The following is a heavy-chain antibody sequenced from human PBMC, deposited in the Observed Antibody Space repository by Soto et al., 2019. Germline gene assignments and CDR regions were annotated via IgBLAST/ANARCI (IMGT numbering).Heavy chain of an antibody. CDR3: ARGYCTTTICDPWFDP. J-gene: IGHJ5*02. Sequence: PGESLKISCTGSGYAFTGYWIAWVRQMPGKGLEWMGIIYPGDSDTRYSPSFQGQVTISADKSITTAYLQWSSLKASDTAMYYCARGYCTTTICDPWFDPWGQGTLVTVSS. V-gene: IGHV5-51*01. CDR2: IYPGDSDT. CDR1: GYAFTGYW. D-gene: IGHD2-2*01.